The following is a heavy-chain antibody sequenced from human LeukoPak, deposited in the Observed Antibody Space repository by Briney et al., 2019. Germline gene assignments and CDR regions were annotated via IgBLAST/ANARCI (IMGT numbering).Heavy chain of an antibody. CDR2: ISYDGSNK. V-gene: IGHV3-30-3*01. D-gene: IGHD6-19*01. CDR3: ARDSIAVAGLPYYFDY. Sequence: GGSLRLSCAASGFTFSSYAMHWVRQAPGKGLEWVAVISYDGSNKYYADSVKGRFTISRDNSKNTLYLQMNSLRAEDTAVYYCARDSIAVAGLPYYFDYWGQGTLVTVSS. CDR1: GFTFSSYA. J-gene: IGHJ4*02.